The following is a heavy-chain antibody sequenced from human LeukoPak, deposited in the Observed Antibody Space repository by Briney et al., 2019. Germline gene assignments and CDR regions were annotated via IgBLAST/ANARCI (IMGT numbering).Heavy chain of an antibody. CDR2: IYYSGST. D-gene: IGHD1-26*01. CDR1: GGSISSFY. CDR3: AKAPVVYDQGAFDI. V-gene: IGHV4-59*01. J-gene: IGHJ3*02. Sequence: SETLSLTCTVSGGSISSFYWSWIRQPPGKGLEWIGYIYYSGSTNYNPSLKSRVTISVDTSKNQFSLKLSSVTAADTAVYYCAKAPVVYDQGAFDIWGQGTMVTVSS.